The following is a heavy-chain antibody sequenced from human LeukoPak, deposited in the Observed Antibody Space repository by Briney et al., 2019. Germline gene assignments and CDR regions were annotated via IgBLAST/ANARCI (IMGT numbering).Heavy chain of an antibody. J-gene: IGHJ4*02. V-gene: IGHV1-69*04. CDR3: ARDGMRGSLDY. CDR1: GGTFSSYT. Sequence: SVKVSCKASGGTFSSYTISWVRQAPGQGLEWMGRIIPILGIANYAQKFQGRVTITADKSTSTAYMELSSLRSADTAVYYCARDGMRGSLDYWGQGTLVTVSS. D-gene: IGHD2-8*01. CDR2: IIPILGIA.